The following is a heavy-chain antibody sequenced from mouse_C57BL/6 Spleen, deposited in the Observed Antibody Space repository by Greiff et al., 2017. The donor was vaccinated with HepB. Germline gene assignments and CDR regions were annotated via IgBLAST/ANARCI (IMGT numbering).Heavy chain of an antibody. Sequence: EVMLVESGGGLVKPGGSLKLSCAASGFTFSDYGMHWVRQAPEKGLEWVAYISSGSSTIYYADTVKGRFTISRDNAKNTLFLHMTSLRSEDTAMYYCARPYYGSSYAMDYWGQGTSVTVSS. CDR2: ISSGSSTI. CDR3: ARPYYGSSYAMDY. D-gene: IGHD1-1*01. CDR1: GFTFSDYG. V-gene: IGHV5-17*01. J-gene: IGHJ4*01.